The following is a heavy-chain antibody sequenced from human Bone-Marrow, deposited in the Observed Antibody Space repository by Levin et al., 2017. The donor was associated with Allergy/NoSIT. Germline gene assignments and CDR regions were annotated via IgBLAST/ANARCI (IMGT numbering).Heavy chain of an antibody. Sequence: GGSLRLSCAASGFTFSSYSMSWVRQAPGKGLEWVSAITGSGGSTYYADSVKGRFTISRDNSKNTLYLQMNSLRVEDTAVYYCAKDGGYCSGGSCYSDPIPDAVDIWGQGTMVTVSS. CDR1: GFTFSSYS. V-gene: IGHV3-23*01. J-gene: IGHJ3*02. CDR2: ITGSGGST. D-gene: IGHD2-15*01. CDR3: AKDGGYCSGGSCYSDPIPDAVDI.